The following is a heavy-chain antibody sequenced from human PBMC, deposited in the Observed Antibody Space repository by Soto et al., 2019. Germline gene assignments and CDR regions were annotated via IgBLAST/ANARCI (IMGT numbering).Heavy chain of an antibody. V-gene: IGHV4-59*11. CDR3: ARDGREASGMEV. Sequence: SETLSLTCTVSGGSISSHYWSWVRLAPGKRLEWIGHIYYSGSTSYNPSLRSRSTIDVDTSNSQVCLKLSSVTTADTEVYYCARDGREASGMEVWGQGTKVTVS. CDR1: GGSISSHY. CDR2: IYYSGST. D-gene: IGHD1-26*01. J-gene: IGHJ6*02.